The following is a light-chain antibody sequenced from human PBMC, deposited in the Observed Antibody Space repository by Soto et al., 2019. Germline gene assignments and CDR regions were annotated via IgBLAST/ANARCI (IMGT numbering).Light chain of an antibody. CDR1: QSVRSN. J-gene: IGKJ1*01. V-gene: IGKV3-15*01. Sequence: EIVMTQSPATLSVSPGERATLSCRASQSVRSNLAWYQQKPGQAPRLLIYDASSRASGIPARFSGSGSGTEFTLTISSLQSEDFAVYYCQQYNNWPSLTFGQGTKVDIK. CDR2: DAS. CDR3: QQYNNWPSLT.